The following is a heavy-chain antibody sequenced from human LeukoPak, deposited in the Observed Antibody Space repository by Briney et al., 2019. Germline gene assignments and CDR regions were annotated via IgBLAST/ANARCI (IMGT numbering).Heavy chain of an antibody. Sequence: SETLSLTCTVSGGSVSSGSYYWSWIRQPPGKGLEWIGNIYYSGSTNYNPSLKSRVTISVDTSKNQFSLKLSSVTAADTAVYYCARDGWGSYYGSGSPRYFDYWGQGTLVTVSS. J-gene: IGHJ4*02. D-gene: IGHD3-10*01. CDR1: GGSVSSGSYY. CDR2: IYYSGST. V-gene: IGHV4-61*01. CDR3: ARDGWGSYYGSGSPRYFDY.